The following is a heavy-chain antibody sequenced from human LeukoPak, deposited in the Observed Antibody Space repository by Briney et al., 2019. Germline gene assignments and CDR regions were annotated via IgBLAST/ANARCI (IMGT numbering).Heavy chain of an antibody. V-gene: IGHV3-53*01. CDR3: AREGNYYDMDV. Sequence: GGSLRLSCAASGFTISSNYMSWVRQAPGKGLEWVSVIFSGGTTYYADSVKGRFTISRDNSKNTLYLQMNSLRAEDTAVYYCAREGNYYDMDVWGQGTTVTVSS. J-gene: IGHJ6*02. CDR2: IFSGGTT. CDR1: GFTISSNY.